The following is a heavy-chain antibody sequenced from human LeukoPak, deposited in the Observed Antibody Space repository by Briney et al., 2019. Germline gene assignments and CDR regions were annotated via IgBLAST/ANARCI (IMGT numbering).Heavy chain of an antibody. Sequence: SETLSLTCAVYGGSFSGYYWSWIRQPPGKGLEWIGEINHSGSTNYNPSLKSRVTISIDTSKNHFSLQLTSVTVADTAVYYCARHSSWFDPWGQGTLVIVSS. V-gene: IGHV4-34*01. CDR3: ARHSSWFDP. CDR2: INHSGST. CDR1: GGSFSGYY. J-gene: IGHJ5*02.